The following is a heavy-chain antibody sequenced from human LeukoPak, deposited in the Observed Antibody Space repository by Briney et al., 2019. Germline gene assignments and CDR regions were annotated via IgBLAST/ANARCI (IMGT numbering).Heavy chain of an antibody. Sequence: ASVKVSCKASGGTFSSYAISWVRQAPGQGLEWMGGIIPIFGTANYAQKFQGRVTITAAESTSTAYMELSSLRSEDTAVYYCASRSTYYDFWSGYWPDYWGQGTLVTVSS. CDR3: ASRSTYYDFWSGYWPDY. V-gene: IGHV1-69*13. CDR1: GGTFSSYA. J-gene: IGHJ4*02. CDR2: IIPIFGTA. D-gene: IGHD3-3*01.